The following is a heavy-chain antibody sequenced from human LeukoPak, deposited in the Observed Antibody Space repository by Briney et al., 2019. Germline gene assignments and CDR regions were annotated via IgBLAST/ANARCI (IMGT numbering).Heavy chain of an antibody. Sequence: ASVKVSCKASGYTFTSYYMHWVRQAPGEGLEWMGIFNPSGGSTSYAQKFQGRVTMTRDTSTSTVYMELGSLRSEDTAVYYCARGAYVEMGTIDGHFDYWGQGTRVTVSP. D-gene: IGHD5-24*01. CDR2: FNPSGGST. CDR1: GYTFTSYY. J-gene: IGHJ4*02. V-gene: IGHV1-46*01. CDR3: ARGAYVEMGTIDGHFDY.